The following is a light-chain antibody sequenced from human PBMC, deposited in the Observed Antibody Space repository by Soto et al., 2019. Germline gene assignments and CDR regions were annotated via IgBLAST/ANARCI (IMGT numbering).Light chain of an antibody. Sequence: EIVLTQSPGTLSLSPGERATLSCRASQSVSSNYLAWYQQKPGQAPKVLIYGASTRATGTPARFSGSGSGTEFTLTISSLQSEDFAVYYCQQRSNWPPAYTFGQGTKVDIK. CDR1: QSVSSN. CDR3: QQRSNWPPAYT. V-gene: IGKV3D-20*02. CDR2: GAS. J-gene: IGKJ2*01.